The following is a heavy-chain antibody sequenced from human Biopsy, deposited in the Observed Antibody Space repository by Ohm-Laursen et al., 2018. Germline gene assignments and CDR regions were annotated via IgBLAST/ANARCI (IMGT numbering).Heavy chain of an antibody. D-gene: IGHD4-17*01. CDR3: ASDLNGDPSAFDY. V-gene: IGHV3-23*01. Sequence: SLRLSCAASGFTFKNYAMNWVRQAPGKGLDWVSSIDSSAASTFYADSVEGRFTISRDNSKNTLFLQMNSLRAADTAIYYCASDLNGDPSAFDYWGQGTPVTVSS. CDR2: IDSSAAST. CDR1: GFTFKNYA. J-gene: IGHJ4*02.